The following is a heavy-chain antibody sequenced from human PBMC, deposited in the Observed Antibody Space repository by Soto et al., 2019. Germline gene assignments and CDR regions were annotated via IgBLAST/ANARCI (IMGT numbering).Heavy chain of an antibody. CDR2: IYYSGST. J-gene: IGHJ4*02. V-gene: IGHV4-59*08. CDR1: GGSISSSY. Sequence: QVQLQESGPGLVKPSETLSLTCTVSGGSISSSYWSWIRQPPGKGLEWIGYIYYSGSTNYNPSLQSXXTXSXVPSKTQFSLKLSSVTAADTAVYYCARRGMAGTLDYWGQGTLVTVSS. D-gene: IGHD1-26*01. CDR3: ARRGMAGTLDY.